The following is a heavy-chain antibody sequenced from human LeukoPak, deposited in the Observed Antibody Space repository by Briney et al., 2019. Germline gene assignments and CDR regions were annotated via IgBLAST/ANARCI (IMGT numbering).Heavy chain of an antibody. J-gene: IGHJ4*02. CDR2: AYNSGST. CDR3: VRDRELYY. Sequence: PSETLSLTCSVSGGSISIYYWSWIRQPPGKGLEWIGYAYNSGSTDYNPSLKSRVTISVDTSKNQFSLKVNSVTASDTAVYYCVRDRELYYWGQGILVTVSS. D-gene: IGHD1-26*01. CDR1: GGSISIYY. V-gene: IGHV4-59*01.